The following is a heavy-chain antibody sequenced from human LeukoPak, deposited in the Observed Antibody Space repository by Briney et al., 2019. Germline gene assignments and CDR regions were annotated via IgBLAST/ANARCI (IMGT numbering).Heavy chain of an antibody. CDR2: TRNKANGYTT. J-gene: IGHJ4*02. CDR1: GFTFSDHY. Sequence: GGSLRLSWAASGFTFSDHYMDWVRQAPGKGLEWVGRTRNKANGYTTEYAASVKGRFTISRDDSKTSLYLQMNSLKTEDTAVYYCTRTEYCSAGRCYSDYFDSWGQGTLVTVSS. CDR3: TRTEYCSAGRCYSDYFDS. V-gene: IGHV3-72*01. D-gene: IGHD2-15*01.